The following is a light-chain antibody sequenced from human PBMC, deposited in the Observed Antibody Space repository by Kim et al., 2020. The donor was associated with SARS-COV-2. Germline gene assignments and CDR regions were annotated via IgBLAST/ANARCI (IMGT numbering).Light chain of an antibody. J-gene: IGLJ3*02. CDR1: MGPSTYR. CDR3: ETWDSNSLV. CDR2: LERSGRY. V-gene: IGLV4-60*03. Sequence: SVKLTSPLSMGPSTYRVAWHQQQPGKAPRYLMRLERSGRYKKGSGVPDRFSGSSSGADRYLTISHLQSEDEADYYCETWDSNSLVFGGGTQLTVL.